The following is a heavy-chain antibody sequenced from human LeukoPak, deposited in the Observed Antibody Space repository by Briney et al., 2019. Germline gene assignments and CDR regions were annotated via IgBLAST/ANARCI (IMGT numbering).Heavy chain of an antibody. J-gene: IGHJ4*02. V-gene: IGHV3-48*03. Sequence: GGSLRLSCAASGFTFSSYAMNWVRQAPGKGLEWVSYISSSGSTIYYADSVKGRFTISRDNAKNSLYLQMNSLRAEDTAVYYCARGWSRYFDYWGQGTLVTVSS. CDR2: ISSSGSTI. CDR1: GFTFSSYA. CDR3: ARGWSRYFDY. D-gene: IGHD3-3*01.